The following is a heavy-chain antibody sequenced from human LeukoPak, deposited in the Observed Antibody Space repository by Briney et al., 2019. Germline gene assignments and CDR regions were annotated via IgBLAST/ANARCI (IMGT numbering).Heavy chain of an antibody. CDR2: ISPGDSDS. CDR3: ARRFCSGGTCYYFDS. Sequence: GESLKISCKGSGYRFASYWIGWVRQMPGKGLEWMAIISPGDSDSRYSPSFQGQVTVSADKSISTAYLQWSSLKASDTAMYYCARRFCSGGTCYYFDSWGQGTLVTVSS. CDR1: GYRFASYW. J-gene: IGHJ4*02. D-gene: IGHD2-15*01. V-gene: IGHV5-51*01.